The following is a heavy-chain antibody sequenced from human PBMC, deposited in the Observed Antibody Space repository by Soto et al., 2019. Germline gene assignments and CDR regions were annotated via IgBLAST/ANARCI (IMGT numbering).Heavy chain of an antibody. D-gene: IGHD6-6*01. V-gene: IGHV4-30-4*01. J-gene: IGHJ6*02. CDR3: ARRIAARPVSYYYGMDV. CDR1: GGSISSGDYY. Sequence: QVQLQESGPGLVKPSQTLSLTCTVSGGSISSGDYYWSWIRQPPGKGLEWIGYIYYSGSTYYNPSLKSRVTISVDTSKNQFSLKLSSVTAADTAVYYCARRIAARPVSYYYGMDVWGQGTTVTVSS. CDR2: IYYSGST.